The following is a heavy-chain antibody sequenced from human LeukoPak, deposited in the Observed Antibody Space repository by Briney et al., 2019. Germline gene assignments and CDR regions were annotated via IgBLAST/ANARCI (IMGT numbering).Heavy chain of an antibody. CDR2: IKQDGSEK. D-gene: IGHD3-9*01. Sequence: GGSLRLSCAASGFTFSSYWMSWVRQAPGKGLEWVANIKQDGSEKCYVDSVKGRFTISRDNAKNSLYLQMNSLRAEDTAVYYCARDLLRYFDWFNYWGQGTLVTVSS. CDR1: GFTFSSYW. V-gene: IGHV3-7*01. J-gene: IGHJ5*01. CDR3: ARDLLRYFDWFNY.